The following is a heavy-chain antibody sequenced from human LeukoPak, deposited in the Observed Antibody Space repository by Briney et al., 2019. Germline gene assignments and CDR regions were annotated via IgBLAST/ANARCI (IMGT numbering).Heavy chain of an antibody. Sequence: SETLSLTCTVSGGSVSSNIYYWNWIRQPPGKGLEWIGYIYYSGSTNYNPSLKSRVTISVDTSKNQFSLKLTSLTAADTAVYYCAREDSSGYLGYWGQGTLVTVPS. D-gene: IGHD3-22*01. V-gene: IGHV4-61*01. CDR2: IYYSGST. J-gene: IGHJ4*02. CDR3: AREDSSGYLGY. CDR1: GGSVSSNIYY.